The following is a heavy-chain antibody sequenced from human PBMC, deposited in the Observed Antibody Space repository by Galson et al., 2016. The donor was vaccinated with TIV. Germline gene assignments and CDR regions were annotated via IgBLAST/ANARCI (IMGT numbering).Heavy chain of an antibody. CDR2: ISYDGRSK. CDR3: ARNNDYGDSSYYYGMDV. Sequence: SLRLSCAASGFTFSSHAMDWVRQAPGKGLEWVAMISYDGRSKVYADTVKGRFTISRDNSENTMYLQMNSLRAEDTAVYYCARNNDYGDSSYYYGMDVWGQGTTVTVSS. CDR1: GFTFSSHA. D-gene: IGHD4-17*01. J-gene: IGHJ6*02. V-gene: IGHV3-30*04.